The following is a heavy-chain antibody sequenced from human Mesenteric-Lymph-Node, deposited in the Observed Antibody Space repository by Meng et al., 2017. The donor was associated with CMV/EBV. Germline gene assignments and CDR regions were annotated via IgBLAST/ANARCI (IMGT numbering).Heavy chain of an antibody. D-gene: IGHD1-26*01. CDR1: GFTFSSYW. J-gene: IGHJ4*02. V-gene: IGHV3-74*01. Sequence: GGSLRLSCEASGFTFSSYWMHWVRQAPGKGLVWVSRINGDGTSTSYADSVKGRFTISRDNAKNTLYLQMDSLRAEDTAVYYCARDPAEWEFPQDYWGQGTLVTVSS. CDR2: INGDGTST. CDR3: ARDPAEWEFPQDY.